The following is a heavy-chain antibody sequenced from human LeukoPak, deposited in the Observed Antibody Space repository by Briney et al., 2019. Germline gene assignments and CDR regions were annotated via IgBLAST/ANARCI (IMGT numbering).Heavy chain of an antibody. CDR3: ARAPWVVRGDSNWFDP. J-gene: IGHJ5*02. CDR1: GGSLSSGDYY. D-gene: IGHD3-10*01. V-gene: IGHV4-30-4*01. Sequence: SETLSLTCTVSGGSLSSGDYYWSWIRQPPGKGLEWIGYIYYSGSTYYNPSLKSRVTISVDASKNQFSLKLSSVTAADTAVYYCARAPWVVRGDSNWFDPWGQGTLVTVSS. CDR2: IYYSGST.